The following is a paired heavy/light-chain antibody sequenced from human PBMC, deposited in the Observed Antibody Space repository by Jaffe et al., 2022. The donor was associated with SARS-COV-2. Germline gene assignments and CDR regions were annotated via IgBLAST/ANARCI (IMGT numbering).Heavy chain of an antibody. Sequence: QVQLQESGPGLVKPSQTLSLTCTVSGGSISSGSYYWSWIRQPAGKGLEWIGRIYTSGSTNYNPSLKSRVTISVDTSKNQFSLKLSSVTAADTAVYYCARERSCSSTSCELPLYYYYGMDVWGQGTTVTVSS. CDR2: IYTSGST. V-gene: IGHV4-61*02. CDR3: ARERSCSSTSCELPLYYYYGMDV. D-gene: IGHD2-2*01. CDR1: GGSISSGSYY. J-gene: IGHJ6*02.
Light chain of an antibody. J-gene: IGLJ3*02. Sequence: QSVLTQPPSASGTPGQRVTISCSGSSSNIGSNYVYWYQQLPGTAPKLLIYRNNQRPSGVPDRFSGSKSGTSASLAISGLRSEDEADYYCAAWDDSLSGFWVFGGGTKLTVL. CDR2: RNN. CDR1: SSNIGSNY. V-gene: IGLV1-47*01. CDR3: AAWDDSLSGFWV.